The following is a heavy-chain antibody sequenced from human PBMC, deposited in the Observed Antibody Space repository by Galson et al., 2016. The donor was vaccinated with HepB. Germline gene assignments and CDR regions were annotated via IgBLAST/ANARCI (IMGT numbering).Heavy chain of an antibody. CDR3: ARAAVVPGARMVFDP. D-gene: IGHD2-2*01. CDR2: IYHTGTT. Sequence: ETLSLTCTVSGASINGSTWWTWVRQAPGRGLEWIGEIYHTGTTNNNPFLSSRFTLSIDKSRNQFSLNLTSATAADTAVYYCARAAVVPGARMVFDPWGQGTLVTVSA. CDR1: GASINGSTW. J-gene: IGHJ5*02. V-gene: IGHV4-4*02.